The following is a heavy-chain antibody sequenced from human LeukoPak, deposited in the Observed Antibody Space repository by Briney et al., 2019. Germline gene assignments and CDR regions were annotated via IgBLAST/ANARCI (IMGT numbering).Heavy chain of an antibody. CDR3: ARAGSQSHVDAAMGFCNY. CDR2: ISYDGSNK. CDR1: GFTFSSYA. D-gene: IGHD5-18*01. Sequence: GGSLRLSCAASGFTFSSYAMHWVRQAPGKGLEWVAVISYDGSNKYYADSVKGRFTIFRDNSKNTLYLQMDSLSAEDTAVYYCARAGSQSHVDAAMGFCNYWGQGTLVTVSS. V-gene: IGHV3-30-3*01. J-gene: IGHJ4*02.